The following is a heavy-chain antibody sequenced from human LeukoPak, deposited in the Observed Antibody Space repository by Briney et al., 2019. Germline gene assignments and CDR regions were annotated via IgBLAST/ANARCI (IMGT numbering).Heavy chain of an antibody. V-gene: IGHV1-8*01. CDR1: GYTFTSYD. Sequence: ASVKVSCKASGYTFTSYDINWVRQATGQGLEWKGWMNPNSGNTGYAQKFQGRVTMTRDTSTSTVYMELSSLRSEDTAVYYCARSAPQVDYGDYVGNFDYWGQGTLVTVSS. CDR2: MNPNSGNT. D-gene: IGHD4-17*01. CDR3: ARSAPQVDYGDYVGNFDY. J-gene: IGHJ4*02.